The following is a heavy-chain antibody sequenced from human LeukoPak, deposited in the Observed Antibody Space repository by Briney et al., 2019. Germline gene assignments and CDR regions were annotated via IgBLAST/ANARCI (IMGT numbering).Heavy chain of an antibody. D-gene: IGHD6-13*01. CDR1: GYTFTGYY. J-gene: IGHJ4*02. CDR2: INPNSGGT. V-gene: IGHV1-2*02. CDR3: ARGAGPYSSCWFDY. Sequence: ASVKVSCKASGYTFTGYYMHWVRQAPAQGLEWMGWINPNSGGTNYAQKFQGRVTMTRDTSISTAYMELSRLRSDDTDVYYCARGAGPYSSCWFDYWGQGTLVTVSS.